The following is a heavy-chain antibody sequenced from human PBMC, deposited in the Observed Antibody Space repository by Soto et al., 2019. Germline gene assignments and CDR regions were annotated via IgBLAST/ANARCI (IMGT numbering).Heavy chain of an antibody. CDR2: IWNDGSDK. Sequence: QVQLVESGGGVVQPGRSLRLSCTASGFSLSTYGMHWVRQAPGKGLEWVAVIWNDGSDKYHADSVKGRFTVSRDNSKNXQYLQMNSLRVEDTAVYYCARALGTGTGYYVLPLYYYGLDVWGQGTTVTVSS. CDR1: GFSLSTYG. D-gene: IGHD3-9*01. CDR3: ARALGTGTGYYVLPLYYYGLDV. J-gene: IGHJ6*02. V-gene: IGHV3-33*01.